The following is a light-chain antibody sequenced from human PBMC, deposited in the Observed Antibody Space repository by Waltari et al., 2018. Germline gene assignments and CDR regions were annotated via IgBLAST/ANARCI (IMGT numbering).Light chain of an antibody. CDR3: HQVNTYPLT. Sequence: DIQLTQSPSFLSASVGDRVTITCRASQVISSYLTWFQQKPGKAPKLLIYAASTLQSGVPSRFSGSGSGTEFTLTISSLQPEDFATYYCHQVNTYPLTFGGGTKVEIK. CDR1: QVISSY. J-gene: IGKJ4*01. CDR2: AAS. V-gene: IGKV1-9*01.